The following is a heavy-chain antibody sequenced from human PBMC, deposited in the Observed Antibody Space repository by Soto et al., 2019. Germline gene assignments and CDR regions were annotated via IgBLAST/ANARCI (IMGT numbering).Heavy chain of an antibody. CDR2: IWYDGSNK. CDR3: ASGYCSGGSCSDY. D-gene: IGHD2-15*01. J-gene: IGHJ4*02. V-gene: IGHV3-33*01. CDR1: GFTFSSYG. Sequence: QVQLVESGGGVVQPGRSLRLSCAASGFTFSSYGMHWVRQAPGKGLEWVAVIWYDGSNKYYADSVKGRFTISRDNSKNTLYLQMTSLRAEDTAVYYCASGYCSGGSCSDYWGQGTLVTVSS.